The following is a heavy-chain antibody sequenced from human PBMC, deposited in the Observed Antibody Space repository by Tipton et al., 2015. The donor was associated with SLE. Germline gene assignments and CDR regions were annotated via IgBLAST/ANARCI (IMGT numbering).Heavy chain of an antibody. Sequence: SLRLSCAASGFTFSSYAMHWVRQAPGKGLEWVTVISYDGGNKYYADSVKGRFTISRDNSKNTLYLHVNSLRAEDTAVYYCAGELSYYGMDVWGQGTTVTVSS. CDR1: GFTFSSYA. D-gene: IGHD3-16*02. J-gene: IGHJ6*02. V-gene: IGHV3-30*04. CDR3: AGELSYYGMDV. CDR2: ISYDGGNK.